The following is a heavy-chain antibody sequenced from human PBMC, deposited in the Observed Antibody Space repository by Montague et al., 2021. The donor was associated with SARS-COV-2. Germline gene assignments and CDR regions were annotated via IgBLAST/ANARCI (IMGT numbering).Heavy chain of an antibody. CDR1: DGSTNTDTYF. CDR3: ARGAKYYGFYHPFED. Sequence: TLSLTCTVSDGSTNTDTYFWSWIRQPAGKGLEWIGRIWTSGTTKYNPTLKSRVTMSMDTSKKQFSLNVTSVTAADTAVYYCARGAKYYGFYHPFEDWGQGALVTVSS. J-gene: IGHJ4*02. D-gene: IGHD3-16*01. V-gene: IGHV4-61*02. CDR2: IWTSGTT.